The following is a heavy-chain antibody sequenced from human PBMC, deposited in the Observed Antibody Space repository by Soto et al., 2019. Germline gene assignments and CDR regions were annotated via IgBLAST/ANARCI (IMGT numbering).Heavy chain of an antibody. CDR3: ARMVRHRHSGSYYGLGYAFDI. V-gene: IGHV1-2*04. Sequence: ASVKVSCKASGYTFTGYYMHWVRQAPGQGLEWMGWINPNSGGTNYAQKFQGWVTMTRDTSISTAYMELSRLRSDDTAVYYCARMVRHRHSGSYYGLGYAFDIWGQGTMVTVSS. D-gene: IGHD1-26*01. CDR1: GYTFTGYY. CDR2: INPNSGGT. J-gene: IGHJ3*02.